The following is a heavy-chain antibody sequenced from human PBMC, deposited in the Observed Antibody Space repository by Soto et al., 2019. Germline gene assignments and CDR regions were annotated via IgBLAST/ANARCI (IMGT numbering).Heavy chain of an antibody. CDR1: GFTFSSYA. Sequence: QVQLVESGGGVVQPGRSLRLSCAASGFTFSSYAMHWVRQAPGKGLEWVAVISYDGSNKYYADSVKGRFTISRDNSKNTLYLQMNSLRAEDTAVYYCAREKHYGGNSDAFDIWGQGTMVTVSS. V-gene: IGHV3-30-3*01. CDR3: AREKHYGGNSDAFDI. J-gene: IGHJ3*02. CDR2: ISYDGSNK. D-gene: IGHD4-17*01.